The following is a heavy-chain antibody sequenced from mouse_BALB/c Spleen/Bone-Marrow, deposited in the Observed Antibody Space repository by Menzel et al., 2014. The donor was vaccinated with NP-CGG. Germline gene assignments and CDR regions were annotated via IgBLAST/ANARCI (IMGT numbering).Heavy chain of an antibody. CDR3: TSRGFDF. V-gene: IGHV14-3*02. D-gene: IGHD3-1*01. CDR1: GFNIKDTY. Sequence: VQLRQSGAELVKPGASVKLSCTASGFNIKDTYIHWVKRRPEQGLEWIGRIDPENGNIKYDPKFQVKATITADTSSNTAYLQLSSLTSEDTAVYYCTSRGFDFWGQGTTLTVSS. CDR2: IDPENGNI. J-gene: IGHJ2*01.